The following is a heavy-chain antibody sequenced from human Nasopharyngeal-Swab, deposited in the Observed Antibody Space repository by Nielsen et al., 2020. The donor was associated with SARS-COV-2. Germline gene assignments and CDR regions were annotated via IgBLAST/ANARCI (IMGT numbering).Heavy chain of an antibody. D-gene: IGHD2-8*02. J-gene: IGHJ6*02. CDR2: IYSGGSST. CDR1: GFTFSSYA. Sequence: GESLKISCAASGFTFSSYAMSWVRQAPGKGLEWVSVIYSGGSSTYYADSVKGRFTISGDNSKNTLYLQMNSLRAEDTAVYYCAKDGTLLGYYYYGMDVWGQGTTVTVSS. CDR3: AKDGTLLGYYYYGMDV. V-gene: IGHV3-23*03.